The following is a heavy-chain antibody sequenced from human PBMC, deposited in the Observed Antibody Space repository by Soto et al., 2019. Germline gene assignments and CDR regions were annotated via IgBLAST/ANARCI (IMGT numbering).Heavy chain of an antibody. CDR3: ARNLGYCNSTNCYTVLDY. CDR2: IKQDGSEK. J-gene: IGHJ4*02. Sequence: GGSLRLSCAASGFTFSRYWMNWVRQAPGKGLEWVANIKQDGSEKYYGDSVTGRFTISRDNAKNSLFLQMNSLRAEDTAVYYCARNLGYCNSTNCYTVLDYWGQGTLVTVSS. V-gene: IGHV3-7*04. D-gene: IGHD2-2*02. CDR1: GFTFSRYW.